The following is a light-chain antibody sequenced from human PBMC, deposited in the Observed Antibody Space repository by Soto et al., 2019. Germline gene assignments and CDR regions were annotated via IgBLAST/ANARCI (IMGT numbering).Light chain of an antibody. CDR3: QQYGSSPWT. CDR2: GAS. CDR1: QSVSNSY. Sequence: EIVLTQSPGTLSLSPGERDTLSCRASQSVSNSYLAWYQQKPGQAPRLLIYGASGRATGIPDRFSGSGSGTDFSLTISRLEPEDFAVYYCQQYGSSPWTFGQGTKVDIK. V-gene: IGKV3-20*01. J-gene: IGKJ1*01.